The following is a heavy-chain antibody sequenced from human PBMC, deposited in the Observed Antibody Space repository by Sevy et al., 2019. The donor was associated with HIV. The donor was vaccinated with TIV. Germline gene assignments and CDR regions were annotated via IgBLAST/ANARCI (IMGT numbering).Heavy chain of an antibody. CDR1: EFTFSSYS. D-gene: IGHD4-17*01. J-gene: IGHJ3*02. CDR3: AGGTHDDDDYGREAVDI. Sequence: GGSLRLSCATSEFTFSSYSMNWVRQAPGNGLEWVSSISGGGTYIYYADSVKGRFTISRDNAKNSLYLQMNSLRDEDTAVYDCAGGTHDDDDYGREAVDIWGQGTMVTVSS. CDR2: ISGGGTYI. V-gene: IGHV3-21*01.